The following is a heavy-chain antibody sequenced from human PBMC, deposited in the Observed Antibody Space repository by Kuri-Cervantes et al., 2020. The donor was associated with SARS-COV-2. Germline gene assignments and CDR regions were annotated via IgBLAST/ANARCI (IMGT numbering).Heavy chain of an antibody. CDR1: GFTFDDYA. J-gene: IGHJ4*02. Sequence: SLKISCAASGFTFDDYAMHWVRQAPGKGLEWVSGISWNSGSIGYADSVKGRFTLSRDNSKNTLYLQMNTLRVDDTAVYYCARDARGIFGVAYNYWGQGTLVTVSS. CDR2: ISWNSGSI. V-gene: IGHV3-9*01. CDR3: ARDARGIFGVAYNY. D-gene: IGHD3-3*01.